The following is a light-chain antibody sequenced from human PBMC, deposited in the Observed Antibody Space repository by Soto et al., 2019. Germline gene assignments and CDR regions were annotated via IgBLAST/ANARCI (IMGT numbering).Light chain of an antibody. J-gene: IGKJ1*01. CDR2: GAS. CDR1: QSVSSN. Sequence: EIVMTQSRATMSVSPGERATLSCRASQSVSSNLAWYQQKPGQAPRLLLYGASTRATGIPARFSGSGSGTEFTLTISSLQSEDFAVYYCQQYYNWPPWTFGQGTKVEIK. CDR3: QQYYNWPPWT. V-gene: IGKV3-15*01.